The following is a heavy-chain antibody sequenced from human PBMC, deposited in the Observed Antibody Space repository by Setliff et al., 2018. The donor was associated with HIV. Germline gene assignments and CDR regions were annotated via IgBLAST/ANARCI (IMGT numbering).Heavy chain of an antibody. J-gene: IGHJ5*02. CDR2: IYPGDSDT. Sequence: GESLKISCKGSGYSFTSYWIGWVRQMPGKGLGWMGIIYPGDSDTRYSPSFQGQVTISADKSISTAYLQWSSLKASDTAMYYCARHPPRGYPKNWFDPWGQGTLVTVSS. CDR1: GYSFTSYW. V-gene: IGHV5-51*01. CDR3: ARHPPRGYPKNWFDP. D-gene: IGHD3-16*02.